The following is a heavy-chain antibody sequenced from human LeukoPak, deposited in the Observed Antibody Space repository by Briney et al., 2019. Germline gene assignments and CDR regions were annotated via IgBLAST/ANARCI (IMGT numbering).Heavy chain of an antibody. D-gene: IGHD2-15*01. CDR1: GGSLSNYY. V-gene: IGHV4-59*08. Sequence: SETLSLTCTVSGGSLSNYYWSWVRQPAGKGLEWIGHIYKSGSTNYNPSFKSRVTVSVDTSKNQFSLKLSSVTAADTAVYYCARQPYKVVDYWGQGTLVTVSS. J-gene: IGHJ4*02. CDR3: ARQPYKVVDY. CDR2: IYKSGST.